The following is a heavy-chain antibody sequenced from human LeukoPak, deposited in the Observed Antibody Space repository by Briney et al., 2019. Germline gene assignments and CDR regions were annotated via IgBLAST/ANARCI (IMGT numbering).Heavy chain of an antibody. Sequence: SETLSLTCAVYGGSFSGYYWSWIRQPPGKGLEWIGEINHSGSTNYNPSLKSRVTISVDTSKNQFSLKLSSVTAADTAVYYCARDHYYGSGRLNWFDPWGQGTLVTVSS. CDR1: GGSFSGYY. D-gene: IGHD3-10*01. CDR3: ARDHYYGSGRLNWFDP. V-gene: IGHV4-34*01. CDR2: INHSGST. J-gene: IGHJ5*02.